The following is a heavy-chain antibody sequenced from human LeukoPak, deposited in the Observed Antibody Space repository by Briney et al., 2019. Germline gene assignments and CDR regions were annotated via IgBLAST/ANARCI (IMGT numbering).Heavy chain of an antibody. J-gene: IGHJ4*02. CDR3: ARVENGYYYDSSGYYYDY. CDR2: ISSSGSTI. V-gene: IGHV3-11*04. Sequence: GGSLRLSCAASGFTFSDYYMSWIRQAPGKGLEWVSYISSSGSTIYYADSVKGRFTISRDNAKNSLYLQMNSLRAEDTAVYYCARVENGYYYDSSGYYYDYWGQGTLVTVSS. D-gene: IGHD3-22*01. CDR1: GFTFSDYY.